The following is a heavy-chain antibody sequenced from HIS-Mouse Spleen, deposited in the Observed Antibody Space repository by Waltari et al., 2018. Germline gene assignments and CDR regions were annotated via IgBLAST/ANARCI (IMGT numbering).Heavy chain of an antibody. V-gene: IGHV1-2*02. CDR1: GYTFTGYY. D-gene: IGHD3-10*01. J-gene: IGHJ6*02. Sequence: QVQLVQSGAEVKKPGASVKVSCKASGYTFTGYYMHWVRQAPGQGLERRGCMNPNSGCTNCAQKLQCRVSMTRDTSISTAYMELSRLGSDDTAVYYCARDYYGSGSYYYYYGMDVWGQGTTVTVSS. CDR2: MNPNSGCT. CDR3: ARDYYGSGSYYYYYGMDV.